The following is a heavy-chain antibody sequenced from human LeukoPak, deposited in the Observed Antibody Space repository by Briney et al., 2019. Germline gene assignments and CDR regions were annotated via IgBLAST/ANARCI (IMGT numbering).Heavy chain of an antibody. J-gene: IGHJ4*02. D-gene: IGHD2-2*01. CDR3: AKDIFEVGACNSASCFASLPFLDS. CDR2: ISKSGSAT. V-gene: IGHV3-23*01. Sequence: GGSLRLSCAASGFSFSNYAMNWVRQAPGRGLEWVSSISKSGSATYYADSVKGRFTISRDNSKNMLYLQMNSLRAEDTAMYYCAKDIFEVGACNSASCFASLPFLDSWGQGNLVSVSS. CDR1: GFSFSNYA.